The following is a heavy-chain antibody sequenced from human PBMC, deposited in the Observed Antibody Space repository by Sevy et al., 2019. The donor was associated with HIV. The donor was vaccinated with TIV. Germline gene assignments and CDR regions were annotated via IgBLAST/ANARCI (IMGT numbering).Heavy chain of an antibody. J-gene: IGHJ4*02. CDR1: GGAISSYY. V-gene: IGHV4-4*07. CDR3: ARDNGHSGSLNYFDY. D-gene: IGHD1-26*01. CDR2: IYTSGST. Sequence: SETLSLTCTVSGGAISSYYWSWIWQPAGKGLEWIGRIYTSGSTNYNPSLKSRVTMSVDTSKNQFSLKLSSVTAADTAVYYCARDNGHSGSLNYFDYWGQGTLVTVSS.